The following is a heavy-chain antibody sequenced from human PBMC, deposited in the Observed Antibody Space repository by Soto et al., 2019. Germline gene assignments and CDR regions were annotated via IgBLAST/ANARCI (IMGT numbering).Heavy chain of an antibody. D-gene: IGHD3-22*01. CDR3: ARGVPYYYDSSGYPSPRFYFDY. J-gene: IGHJ4*02. CDR2: IRTTNDGGTT. CDR1: GFTFSFSSAW. Sequence: GGSLRLSCVVSGFTFSFSSAWMSWVRQAPGKGLEWVGHIRTTNDGGTTDYAAPVKGRFTISRDNSKNTLYLQMNSLRAEDTAVYYCARGVPYYYDSSGYPSPRFYFDYWGQGTLVTVSS. V-gene: IGHV3-15*01.